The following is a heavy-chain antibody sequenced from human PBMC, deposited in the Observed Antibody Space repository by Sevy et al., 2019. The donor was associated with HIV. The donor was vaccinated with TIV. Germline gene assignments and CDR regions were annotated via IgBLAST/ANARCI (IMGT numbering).Heavy chain of an antibody. J-gene: IGHJ3*02. CDR2: ISWDGGST. Sequence: GGSLRLSCAASGFTFDDYTMHWVRQAPGKGLEWVSLISWDGGSTYYADSVKGRFTISRDNSKNSLYLQMNSLRTEDTALYYCARGFGELTNAGGWQPEPNAFDIWCQGTMVTVSS. CDR1: GFTFDDYT. D-gene: IGHD3-10*01. CDR3: ARGFGELTNAGGWQPEPNAFDI. V-gene: IGHV3-43*01.